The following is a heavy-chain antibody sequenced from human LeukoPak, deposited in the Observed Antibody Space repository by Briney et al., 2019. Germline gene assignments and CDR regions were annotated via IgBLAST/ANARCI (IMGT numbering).Heavy chain of an antibody. CDR2: INQDGSEK. CDR3: ARGQTTFDP. J-gene: IGHJ5*02. V-gene: IGHV3-7*01. CDR1: GFAFGNYW. Sequence: QPGGSLRLSCEVSGFAFGNYWMRWVRQAPGKGPEWVANINQDGSEKYYVDSVKGRFTISRDNAKNSLLLQMNSLRGEDTAFYYCARGQTTFDPWGQGTLVTVSS. D-gene: IGHD1-7*01.